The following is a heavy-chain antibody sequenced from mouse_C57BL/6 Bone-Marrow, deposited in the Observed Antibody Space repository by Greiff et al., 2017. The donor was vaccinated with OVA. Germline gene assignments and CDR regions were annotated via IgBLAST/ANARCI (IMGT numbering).Heavy chain of an antibody. CDR2: ISDDGSN. V-gene: IGHV3-6*01. CDR1: GYSITSGYY. Sequence: VQLKESGPGLVKPSQSLSLTCSVTGYSITSGYYWNWIRQSPGNKLEWMGNISDDGSNNYNPTLKNRIYLTRDTSKKQFFLKLNSVTTEDTATYYCARDRITTVPGFAYWGQETLVTLSA. D-gene: IGHD1-1*01. CDR3: ARDRITTVPGFAY. J-gene: IGHJ3*01.